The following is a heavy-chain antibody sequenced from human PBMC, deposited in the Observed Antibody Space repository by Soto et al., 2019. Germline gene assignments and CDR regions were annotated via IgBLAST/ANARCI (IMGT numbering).Heavy chain of an antibody. D-gene: IGHD6-19*01. CDR1: GGSISSSNW. Sequence: SETLSLTCAVSGGSISSSNWWSLARQPPGKGLEWIGEIYHSGSTNYNPSLKSRVTISVDKSKNQFSLKLSSVTAADTAVYYCSRARGIAVAGTREFEYWGQGTLVTVSS. V-gene: IGHV4-4*02. J-gene: IGHJ4*02. CDR3: SRARGIAVAGTREFEY. CDR2: IYHSGST.